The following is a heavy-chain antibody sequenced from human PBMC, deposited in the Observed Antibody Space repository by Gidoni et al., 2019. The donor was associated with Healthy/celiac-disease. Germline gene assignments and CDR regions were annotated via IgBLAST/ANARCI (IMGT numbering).Heavy chain of an antibody. J-gene: IGHJ4*02. Sequence: AVYGGSFSGYYWSWIRQPPGKGLEWIGEINHSGSTNYNPSLKSRVTISVDTSKNQFSLKLSSVTAADTAVYYCARRDYCGGDCYHFDYWGQGTLVTVSS. CDR2: INHSGST. CDR1: GGSFSGYY. D-gene: IGHD2-21*02. CDR3: ARRDYCGGDCYHFDY. V-gene: IGHV4-34*01.